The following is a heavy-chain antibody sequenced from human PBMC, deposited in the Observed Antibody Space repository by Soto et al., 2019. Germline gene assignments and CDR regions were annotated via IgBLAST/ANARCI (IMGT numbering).Heavy chain of an antibody. V-gene: IGHV2-5*02. J-gene: IGHJ4*02. CDR1: GFSLTTSGVG. CDR2: IYWDDDK. CDR3: AHRVLRTVFGLVTTTAIYFDF. D-gene: IGHD3-3*01. Sequence: QITLNESGPTVVRPTETLTLTCRFSGFSLTTSGVGVGWVHQSPGKAPEWLALIYWDDDKRYSESLKSRLTITKDTSTNQVVLTVANLDPTDTATYYCAHRVLRTVFGLVTTTAIYFDFWGQGTPVAVSS.